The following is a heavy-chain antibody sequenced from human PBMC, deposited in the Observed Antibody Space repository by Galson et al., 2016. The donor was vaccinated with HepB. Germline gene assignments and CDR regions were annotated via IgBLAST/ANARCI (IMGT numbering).Heavy chain of an antibody. CDR2: IWYDGNKK. V-gene: IGHV3-33*08. CDR1: GFTFSSYD. Sequence: SLRLSCAASGFTFSSYDMHWVRQGPGKGLEWVAVIWYDGNKKYYADSVKGRFTISRDNSKNTLYLQMTSLRAEDTAVYYCAREGGGYYGSGTYLVDYYHYGMDAWGQGTTVTVSS. CDR3: AREGGGYYGSGTYLVDYYHYGMDA. J-gene: IGHJ6*02. D-gene: IGHD3-10*01.